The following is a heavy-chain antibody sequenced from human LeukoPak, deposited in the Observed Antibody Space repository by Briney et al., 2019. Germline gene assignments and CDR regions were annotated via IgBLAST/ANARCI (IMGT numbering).Heavy chain of an antibody. CDR3: ARERGLSSSGHYFDY. J-gene: IGHJ4*02. V-gene: IGHV4-59*01. Sequence: SETLSLTCTVSGGSISSYYWSWIRQPPGKGLEWIGYIYYSGNTNYNPSLKSRVTISVDTSKNQFSLKLSSVTAADTAVYYCARERGLSSSGHYFDYWGQGTLVTVSS. CDR2: IYYSGNT. CDR1: GGSISSYY. D-gene: IGHD6-6*01.